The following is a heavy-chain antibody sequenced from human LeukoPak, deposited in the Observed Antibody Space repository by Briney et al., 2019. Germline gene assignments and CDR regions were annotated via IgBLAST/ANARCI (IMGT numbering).Heavy chain of an antibody. CDR2: IYHSGST. CDR3: ARGTRHFDY. D-gene: IGHD1-14*01. CDR1: GASISSGSYY. J-gene: IGHJ4*02. V-gene: IGHV4-39*07. Sequence: SETLSLTCTVSGASISSGSYYWSWIRQPPGKGLEWIGSIYHSGSTYYNPSLKSRVTISVDTSKNQFSLKLSSVTAADTAVYYCARGTRHFDYWGQGTLVTVSS.